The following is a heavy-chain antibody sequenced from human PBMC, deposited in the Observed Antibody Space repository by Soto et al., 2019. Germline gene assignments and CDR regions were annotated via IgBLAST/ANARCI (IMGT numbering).Heavy chain of an antibody. CDR2: IYYSGST. D-gene: IGHD3-9*01. J-gene: IGHJ6*02. Sequence: PSETLSLTCTVSGGSISSGGYYWSWIRQHPGKGLEWIGYIYYSGSTYYNPSLKSRVTISVDTSKNQFSLKLSSVTAADTAVYYCARVRTLTGYYNYYYYGMDGWGQGTTVTVSS. CDR3: ARVRTLTGYYNYYYYGMDG. V-gene: IGHV4-31*03. CDR1: GGSISSGGYY.